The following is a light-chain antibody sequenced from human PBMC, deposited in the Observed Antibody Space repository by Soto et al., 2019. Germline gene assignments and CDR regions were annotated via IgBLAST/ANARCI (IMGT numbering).Light chain of an antibody. V-gene: IGKV1-39*01. CDR2: AAS. CDR3: QQSYSTQT. J-gene: IGKJ1*01. CDR1: QSISSY. Sequence: DIQMTQSPSSLSASVGDRVTITCRASQSISSYLNWYQQKPGIPPKLLIHAASSLQSGVPSRFSGSGSGTDFTLTISSLQHEDFATYYCQQSYSTQTFGQGTKVEIK.